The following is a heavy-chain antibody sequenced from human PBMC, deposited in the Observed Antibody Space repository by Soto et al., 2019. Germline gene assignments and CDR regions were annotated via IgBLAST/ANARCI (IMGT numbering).Heavy chain of an antibody. CDR3: AKDLNGYKGFWYSYGMDV. D-gene: IGHD5-18*01. Sequence: GGSLRLSCAASGFTFDDYTMHWVRQAPGKGLEWVSLISWDGGSTYYADSVKGRFTISRDNSKNSLYLQMNSLRTEDTALYYCAKDLNGYKGFWYSYGMDVWGQGTTVTFYS. V-gene: IGHV3-43*01. J-gene: IGHJ6*02. CDR2: ISWDGGST. CDR1: GFTFDDYT.